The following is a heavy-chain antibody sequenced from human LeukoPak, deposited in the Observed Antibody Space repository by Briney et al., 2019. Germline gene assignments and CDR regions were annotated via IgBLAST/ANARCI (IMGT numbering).Heavy chain of an antibody. V-gene: IGHV3-48*03. CDR2: ISSSGSTI. J-gene: IGHJ4*02. D-gene: IGHD4-17*01. Sequence: GGSLRLSCAASGFTFSSYEMNWVRQAPGKGLEWVSYISSSGSTIYYADSVKGRFTISRDNAKNSLYLQMNSLRAEDTAVYYCARDYGDYVFFDYWGQGTLVTVSS. CDR3: ARDYGDYVFFDY. CDR1: GFTFSSYE.